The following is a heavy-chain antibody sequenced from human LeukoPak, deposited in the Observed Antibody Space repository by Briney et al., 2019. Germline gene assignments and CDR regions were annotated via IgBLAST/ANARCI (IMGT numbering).Heavy chain of an antibody. CDR3: AAALTSSAGYSDY. V-gene: IGHV1-58*02. D-gene: IGHD3-9*01. Sequence: SVKVSCKASGFSFTTSSMQWVRQARGQRLEWIGWIVVGSGNTNYAQKFQERVTITRDMSTSTAYMELSSLRSEDTAVYYCAAALTSSAGYSDYWGQGTLVTVSS. J-gene: IGHJ4*02. CDR1: GFSFTTSS. CDR2: IVVGSGNT.